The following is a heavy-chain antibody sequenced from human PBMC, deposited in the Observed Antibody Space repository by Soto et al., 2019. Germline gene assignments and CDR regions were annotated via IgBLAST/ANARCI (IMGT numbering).Heavy chain of an antibody. J-gene: IGHJ4*02. CDR3: ASAEPYYDILTGYYRPYYFDY. Sequence: SETLSLTYTVSGGSTSSDYWSWIRQPPGKGMEWIGYIYYSGSTNYNPSLKSRVTISVDTSKNQFSLKLSSVTAADTAVYYCASAEPYYDILTGYYRPYYFDYWGQGTLVTVS. V-gene: IGHV4-59*01. CDR2: IYYSGST. CDR1: GGSTSSDY. D-gene: IGHD3-9*01.